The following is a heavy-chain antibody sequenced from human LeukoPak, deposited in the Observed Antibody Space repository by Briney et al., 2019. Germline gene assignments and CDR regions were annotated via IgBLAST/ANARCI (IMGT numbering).Heavy chain of an antibody. CDR3: AKDRPNYYDSSGHYYRRNGDY. Sequence: PGGSLRLSCAASGFTFSSYWMHWVRQAPGKGLEWVSSITSSGTGTFYADSVKGRFTISRDNSESTLYLQVNSLRAEDTAVYYCAKDRPNYYDSSGHYYRRNGDYWGQGTLVTVSS. CDR1: GFTFSSYW. D-gene: IGHD3-22*01. J-gene: IGHJ4*02. CDR2: ITSSGTGT. V-gene: IGHV3-23*01.